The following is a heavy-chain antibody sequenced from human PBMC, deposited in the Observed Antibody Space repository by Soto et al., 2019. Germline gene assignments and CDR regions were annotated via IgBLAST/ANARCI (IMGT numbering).Heavy chain of an antibody. CDR3: AREGALLFGGNSDYYSTMDV. Sequence: SETLSLTCTVSGCSISSLYWNWIRQPPGKGLEWIGSIFYSGDTSYNPSLKSRVTISIDTSKNQFSLKLSSVTAADTAFYYCAREGALLFGGNSDYYSTMDVWGQGTTVTVSS. CDR2: IFYSGDT. CDR1: GCSISSLY. D-gene: IGHD2-21*02. J-gene: IGHJ6*02. V-gene: IGHV4-59*12.